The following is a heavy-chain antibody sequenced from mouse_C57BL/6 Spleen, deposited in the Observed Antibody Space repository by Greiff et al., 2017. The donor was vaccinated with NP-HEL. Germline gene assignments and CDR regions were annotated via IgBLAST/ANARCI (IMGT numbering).Heavy chain of an antibody. J-gene: IGHJ4*01. CDR2: INPSSGYT. Sequence: QVQLQQSGAELAKPGASVKLSCKASGYTFTSYWMHWVKQRPGQGLEWIGYINPSSGYTKYNQKFKDKATLTADKSSSTAYMQLSSLTYEDTAIYYCAREAYSNYGFYAMDYWGQGTSVTVSS. V-gene: IGHV1-7*01. CDR1: GYTFTSYW. CDR3: AREAYSNYGFYAMDY. D-gene: IGHD2-5*01.